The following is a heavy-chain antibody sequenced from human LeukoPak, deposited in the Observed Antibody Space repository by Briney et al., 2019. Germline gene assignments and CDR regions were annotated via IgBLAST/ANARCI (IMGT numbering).Heavy chain of an antibody. CDR3: ARADYGDYEGVFDY. CDR1: GYTFTSYG. D-gene: IGHD4-17*01. V-gene: IGHV1-18*01. J-gene: IGHJ4*02. CDR2: ISAYNGNT. Sequence: ASVKVSCKASGYTFTSYGIGWVRQAPGQGLEWMGWISAYNGNTNYAQKLQGRVTMTTDTSTSTAYMELRSLRSDDTAVYYCARADYGDYEGVFDYWSQGTLVTVSS.